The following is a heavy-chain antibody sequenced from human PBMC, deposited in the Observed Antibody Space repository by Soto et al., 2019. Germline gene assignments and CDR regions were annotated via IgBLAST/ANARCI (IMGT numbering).Heavy chain of an antibody. CDR3: ARDAYYDMGV. V-gene: IGHV3-74*01. CDR2: INSDGSTT. J-gene: IGHJ6*02. CDR1: GFTFSTYW. Sequence: EVQLVESVGGLVQPGGPLRLACVGSGFTFSTYWMHWFRQPPGKGLVWVSRINSDGSTTNYADSVKGRFTISRDNAKNTLYLQMNSLRAEDTAVYYCARDAYYDMGVWGRGTTVTVSS.